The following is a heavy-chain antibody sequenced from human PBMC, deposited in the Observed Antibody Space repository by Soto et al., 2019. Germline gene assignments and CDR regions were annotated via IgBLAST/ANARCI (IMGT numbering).Heavy chain of an antibody. J-gene: IGHJ6*02. D-gene: IGHD3-10*01. CDR1: GYTFTGYY. Sequence: QVQLVQSGAEVKKPGASVKVSCKASGYTFTGYYMHWVRQAPGQGLEWMVWINPNSGGTTYAQKFQGRVTMTRDTSISTAYMGLSRLRSDDTAVYYWARSGDGSGSLDVWVQGTTVTVSS. V-gene: IGHV1-2*02. CDR2: INPNSGGT. CDR3: ARSGDGSGSLDV.